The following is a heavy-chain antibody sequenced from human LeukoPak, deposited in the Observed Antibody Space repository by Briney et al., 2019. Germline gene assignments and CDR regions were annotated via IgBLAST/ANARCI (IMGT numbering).Heavy chain of an antibody. V-gene: IGHV3-21*01. J-gene: IGHJ4*02. CDR1: GFTFSSYS. CDR3: ARRPLSIAAAGIFDY. D-gene: IGHD6-13*01. Sequence: PGGSLRLSCAASGFTFSSYSMSWVRQAPGKGLEWVSSISSSSSYRYYADSVKGRFTISRDNAKNSLYLQMNSLRAEDTAVYYCARRPLSIAAAGIFDYWGQGTLVTVSS. CDR2: ISSSSSYR.